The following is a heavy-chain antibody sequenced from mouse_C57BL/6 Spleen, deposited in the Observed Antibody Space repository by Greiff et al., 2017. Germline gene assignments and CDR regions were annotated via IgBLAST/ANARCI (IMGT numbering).Heavy chain of an antibody. CDR3: AREGNWDEDYYAMDY. J-gene: IGHJ4*01. D-gene: IGHD4-1*01. CDR1: GYTFPDYN. Sequence: VKLMESGPELVKPGASVKMSCKASGYTFPDYNMHWVKQSHGKSLEWIGYINPNNGGTSYNQKFKGKATLTVNKSSSTAYMELRSLTSEDSAVYYCAREGNWDEDYYAMDYWGQGTSVTVSS. CDR2: INPNNGGT. V-gene: IGHV1-22*01.